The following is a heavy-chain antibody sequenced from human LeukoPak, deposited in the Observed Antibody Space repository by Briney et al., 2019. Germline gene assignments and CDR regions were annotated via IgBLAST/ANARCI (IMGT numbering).Heavy chain of an antibody. D-gene: IGHD3-3*01. J-gene: IGHJ3*02. CDR3: ARGAYYDFWSGEPPRPTYAFDI. Sequence: SETLSLTCAVYGGSFSGYYWSWIRQPPGKGLEWIGEINHSGSTNYNPSLKSRVTISVDTSKNQFSLKLSSVTAADTAVYYCARGAYYDFWSGEPPRPTYAFDIWGQGTVVTVSS. CDR2: INHSGST. CDR1: GGSFSGYY. V-gene: IGHV4-34*01.